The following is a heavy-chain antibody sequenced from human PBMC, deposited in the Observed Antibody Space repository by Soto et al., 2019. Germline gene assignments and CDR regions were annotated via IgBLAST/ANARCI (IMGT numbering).Heavy chain of an antibody. Sequence: QVHLVQSGTEVKKPGSSVKVSCKASGDTFNNYAISWVRQAPGQGLQWMGGIIPIYDSPSNAQGSPNRVTITADRSTSTAHLELNGLTSEDTAVYYCAVSTFLSGVSGYFHLDFWGQGTLVTVSS. CDR3: AVSTFLSGVSGYFHLDF. J-gene: IGHJ4*02. V-gene: IGHV1-69*06. CDR1: GDTFNNYA. D-gene: IGHD3-3*01. CDR2: IIPIYDSP.